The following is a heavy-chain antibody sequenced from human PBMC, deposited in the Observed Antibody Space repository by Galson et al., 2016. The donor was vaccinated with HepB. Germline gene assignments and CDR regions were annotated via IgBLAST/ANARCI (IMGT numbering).Heavy chain of an antibody. CDR2: ITRTSDSI. D-gene: IGHD3-3*01. CDR3: AKATDLNWFDP. CDR1: GFSFSTST. Sequence: SLRLSCAASGFSFSTSTMHWVRQAPGKGLEWVSSITRTSDSIDYVDSVKGRFTISRDNSQNAVFLQMDNLRVDDTAVYYCAKATDLNWFDPWGQGTLVTVSS. J-gene: IGHJ5*02. V-gene: IGHV3-21*01.